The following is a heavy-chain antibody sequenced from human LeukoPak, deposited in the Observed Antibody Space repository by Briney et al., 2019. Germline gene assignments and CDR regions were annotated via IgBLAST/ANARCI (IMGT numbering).Heavy chain of an antibody. CDR2: ISSSANDK. Sequence: PGGSLRLSCAASRFNFNDYYMSWICQAPGKGLEWLSYISSSANDKYYADSVKGRFTISRDNAKNSLYLQMNSLRVEDTAVYYCASGSSSVGYWGQGTLVTVSS. J-gene: IGHJ4*02. CDR3: ASGSSSVGY. V-gene: IGHV3-11*01. CDR1: RFNFNDYY. D-gene: IGHD6-6*01.